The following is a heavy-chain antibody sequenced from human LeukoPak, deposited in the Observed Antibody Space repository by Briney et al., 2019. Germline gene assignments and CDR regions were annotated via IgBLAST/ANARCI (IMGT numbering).Heavy chain of an antibody. CDR1: GGSISSHY. CDR3: ARARDGYNYGLFDY. D-gene: IGHD5-24*01. CDR2: IYYSGST. Sequence: SETLSLTCTVSGGSISSHYWSWIRQPPGKGLEWIGYIYYSGSTNYNPSLKSRVTISVDTSKNQFSLKLSSVTAADTAVYYCARARDGYNYGLFDYWGQGTLVTVSS. V-gene: IGHV4-59*11. J-gene: IGHJ4*02.